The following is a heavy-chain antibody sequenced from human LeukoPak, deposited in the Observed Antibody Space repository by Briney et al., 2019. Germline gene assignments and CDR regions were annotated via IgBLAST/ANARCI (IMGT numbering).Heavy chain of an antibody. J-gene: IGHJ3*02. CDR3: AKDLVVRGVIITWDAFDI. CDR2: ISGSGGST. CDR1: GFTFSSYA. V-gene: IGHV3-23*01. Sequence: GGSLRLSCAASGFTFSSYAMSWVRQAPGKGLDWVSAISGSGGSTYYADPVKGRFTISRDNSKNTLYLQMNSLRAEDTAVYYCAKDLVVRGVIITWDAFDIWGQGTMVTVSS. D-gene: IGHD3-10*01.